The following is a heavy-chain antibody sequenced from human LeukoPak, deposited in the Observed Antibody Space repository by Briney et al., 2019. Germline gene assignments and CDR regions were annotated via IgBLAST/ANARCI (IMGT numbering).Heavy chain of an antibody. CDR3: ARGDYYDSSAYYSPQRTFDY. CDR1: GYKFTTHW. Sequence: GESLKISCRGSGYKFTTHWIGWVRQMPGKGLEWMGIIYPGDSDTRYSPSFQGQVTISADKSISTAYLQWSSLKASDTAMYYCARGDYYDSSAYYSPQRTFDYWGQGTLVTVSS. J-gene: IGHJ4*02. V-gene: IGHV5-51*01. D-gene: IGHD3-22*01. CDR2: IYPGDSDT.